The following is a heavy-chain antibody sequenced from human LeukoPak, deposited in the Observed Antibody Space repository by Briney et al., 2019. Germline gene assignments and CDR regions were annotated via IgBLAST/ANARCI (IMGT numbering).Heavy chain of an antibody. CDR1: GYSFTSYA. J-gene: IGHJ4*02. D-gene: IGHD3-22*01. Sequence: GASVKVSCKASGYSFTSYAISWVRQAPGQGLEWMGRIIPILGIANYAQKFQGRVTITADKSTSTAYMELSSLRSEDTAVYYCATYYYDSSGYYYYPFDYWGQGTLVTVSS. CDR2: IIPILGIA. CDR3: ATYYYDSSGYYYYPFDY. V-gene: IGHV1-69*04.